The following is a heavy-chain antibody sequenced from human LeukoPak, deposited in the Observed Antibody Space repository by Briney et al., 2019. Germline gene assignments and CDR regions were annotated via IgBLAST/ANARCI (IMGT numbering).Heavy chain of an antibody. CDR2: ISSNGGST. CDR3: VVSPVGEYYYYYYMDV. CDR1: GFTFSSYA. Sequence: QPGGSLRLSCAASGFTFSSYAMHWVRQAPGKGLEYVSAISSNGGSTYYANSVKGRFTISRDNSKNTLYLQMGSLRAEDMAVYYCVVSPVGEYYYYYYMDVWGKGTTVTVSS. J-gene: IGHJ6*03. V-gene: IGHV3-64*01. D-gene: IGHD1-26*01.